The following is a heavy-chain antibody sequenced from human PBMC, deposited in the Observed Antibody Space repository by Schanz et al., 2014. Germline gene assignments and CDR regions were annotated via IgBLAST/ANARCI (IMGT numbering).Heavy chain of an antibody. CDR1: GYTFTDYG. Sequence: QVQLIQSGAEVKKPGASVKVSCKASGYTFTDYGVIWVRQAPGQGLEWMGWISTSNGNTNYIQKLQGRVTMTADTSTSTAYMDLRSLRSDDTAVYYCARDQSPYTNSSDVRYFDYWGQGSLVTDSS. CDR3: ARDQSPYTNSSDVRYFDY. D-gene: IGHD6-6*01. CDR2: ISTSNGNT. J-gene: IGHJ4*02. V-gene: IGHV1-18*01.